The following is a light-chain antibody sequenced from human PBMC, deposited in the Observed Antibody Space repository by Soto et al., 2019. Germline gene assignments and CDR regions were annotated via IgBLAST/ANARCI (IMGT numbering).Light chain of an antibody. CDR2: GAS. Sequence: EIVLPQSPGTLPLSPGERGTLSCRASHSVRNSQLVWYQQKPGQAPRLLIYGASSRATGIPARFSGSGSGTDFTLTISSLEPEDFAVYYCQQRSNWPPITFGQGTRLEIK. CDR3: QQRSNWPPIT. CDR1: HSVRNSQ. V-gene: IGKV3D-20*02. J-gene: IGKJ5*01.